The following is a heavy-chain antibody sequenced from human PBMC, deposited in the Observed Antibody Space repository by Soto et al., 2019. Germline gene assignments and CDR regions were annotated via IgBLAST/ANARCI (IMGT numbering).Heavy chain of an antibody. V-gene: IGHV3-30*14. CDR3: ARRKDFYHGSGFHDGFDI. CDR2: ISYAGGTT. CDR1: GFTFSSYG. Sequence: PGGSLRLSCAASGFTFSSYGMHWVRQAPGKGLEWVAVISYAGGTTYYADSVRGRFTISRDDSKNTLYLQMNSLRVEDTAVYYCARRKDFYHGSGFHDGFDIWGQGTTVTVSS. J-gene: IGHJ6*02. D-gene: IGHD3-10*01.